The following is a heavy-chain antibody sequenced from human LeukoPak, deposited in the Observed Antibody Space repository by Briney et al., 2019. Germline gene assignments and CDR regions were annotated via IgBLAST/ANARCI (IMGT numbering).Heavy chain of an antibody. CDR2: ISSSSSTI. J-gene: IGHJ4*02. V-gene: IGHV3-48*02. D-gene: IGHD3-22*01. Sequence: PGGSLRLSCAASGFTFSSYSMNWVRQAPGKGLEWVSYISSSSSTIYYADSVKGRFIISRDNAKNSLSLQMNSLTDGDTAVYYCAREPPGNYDDSGDYYAYFDCWGLGSLVTVSS. CDR1: GFTFSSYS. CDR3: AREPPGNYDDSGDYYAYFDC.